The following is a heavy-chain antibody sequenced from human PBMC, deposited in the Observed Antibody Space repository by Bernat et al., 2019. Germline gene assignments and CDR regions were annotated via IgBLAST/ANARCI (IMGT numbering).Heavy chain of an antibody. CDR2: IYSDGGT. CDR1: GFTVSSNY. CDR3: ARAKLIPRVDAFDM. V-gene: IGHV3-53*01. J-gene: IGHJ3*02. D-gene: IGHD2-21*01. Sequence: EVQLVESGGGLIQPGGSLRLSCAASGFTVSSNYMNWVRQAPGKGLEWVSVIYSDGGTYYADSVKGRSTISRDNSKNTLYLQMNSLRAEDTAVYYCARAKLIPRVDAFDMWGQGTMVTVSS.